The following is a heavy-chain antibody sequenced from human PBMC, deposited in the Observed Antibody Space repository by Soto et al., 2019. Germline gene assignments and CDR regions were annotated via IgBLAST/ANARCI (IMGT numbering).Heavy chain of an antibody. D-gene: IGHD4-17*01. CDR3: AGDRFENYGDYTVDFGY. CDR1: GGTFSSYA. V-gene: IGHV1-69*01. Sequence: QVQLVQSGAEVKKPGSSVKVSCKASGGTFSSYAISWVRQAPGQGLEWMGGIIPIFGTANYAQKFQGRVTITADESTRPAYMELRSLRSEDTGVYYCAGDRFENYGDYTVDFGYWGQGTLVTVPS. CDR2: IIPIFGTA. J-gene: IGHJ4*02.